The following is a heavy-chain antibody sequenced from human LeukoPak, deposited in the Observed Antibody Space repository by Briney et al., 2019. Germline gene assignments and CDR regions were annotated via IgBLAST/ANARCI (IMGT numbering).Heavy chain of an antibody. J-gene: IGHJ4*02. CDR3: AKDLSGVTGYTYGRGIDY. CDR1: GFTFSSYG. Sequence: GGSLRLSCAASGFTFSSYGMHWVRQAPGKGLEWVAVISYDGSNKYYADSVKGRFTISRDNSKNTLYLQMNSLRAEDTAVYYCAKDLSGVTGYTYGRGIDYWGQGTLVTVSS. CDR2: ISYDGSNK. V-gene: IGHV3-30*18. D-gene: IGHD5-18*01.